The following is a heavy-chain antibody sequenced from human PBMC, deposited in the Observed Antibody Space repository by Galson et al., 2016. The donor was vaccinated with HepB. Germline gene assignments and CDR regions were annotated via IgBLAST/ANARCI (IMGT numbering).Heavy chain of an antibody. Sequence: SLRLSCAASGFAFSSYIMNWVRQAPGKGLEWVSSIGTSSSYVYYTDSVKGRFTISRDDAKNLLYLQMNSLRAEDTAIYYCARDGSALKHDYWGQGTLVTVSS. CDR2: IGTSSSYV. CDR1: GFAFSSYI. D-gene: IGHD1-26*01. V-gene: IGHV3-21*06. J-gene: IGHJ4*02. CDR3: ARDGSALKHDY.